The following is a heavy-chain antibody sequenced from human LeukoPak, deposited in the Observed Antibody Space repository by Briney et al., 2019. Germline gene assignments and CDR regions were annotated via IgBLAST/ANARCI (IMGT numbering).Heavy chain of an antibody. J-gene: IGHJ6*02. CDR1: GGSFSGYY. D-gene: IGHD3-16*01. CDR2: INYSGST. Sequence: SETLSLTCAVYGGSFSGYYWSWIRQPPGKGLEWIGEINYSGSTNYNPSLKSRVTISVDTSKNQFSLKLSSVTAADTAVYYCARGGGIMITFGGVDVWGQGTTVTVSS. CDR3: ARGGGIMITFGGVDV. V-gene: IGHV4-34*01.